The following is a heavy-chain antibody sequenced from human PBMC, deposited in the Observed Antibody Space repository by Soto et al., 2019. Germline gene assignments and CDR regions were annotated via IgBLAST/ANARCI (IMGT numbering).Heavy chain of an antibody. CDR2: IYPGDSAT. Sequence: EVQLVQSGAEVKKPGESLKISCKGSGYSFTSYWIGWVRKMPGKGLEWMGIIYPGDSATRYSPSFHGQVTITAEKSVSTAYRQSSSLKASDTAMYDWARGGSYYFDSWGQCTLVTVSS. V-gene: IGHV5-51*01. D-gene: IGHD1-26*01. J-gene: IGHJ4*02. CDR3: ARGGSYYFDS. CDR1: GYSFTSYW.